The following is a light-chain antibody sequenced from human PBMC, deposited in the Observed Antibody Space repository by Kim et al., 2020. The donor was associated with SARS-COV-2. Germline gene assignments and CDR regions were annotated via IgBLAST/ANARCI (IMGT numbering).Light chain of an antibody. CDR2: DVS. CDR3: NSYTRSSTVV. CDR1: DSDVGAYDF. Sequence: QSALTQPASVSGSPGQSITISCAGTDSDVGAYDFVSWYQQHPGKAPKLIISDVSNRPSGVSDRFSGSKSGNTASLTISGLQAEDEGHHYCNSYTRSSTVVFGGGTQLTVL. J-gene: IGLJ3*02. V-gene: IGLV2-14*03.